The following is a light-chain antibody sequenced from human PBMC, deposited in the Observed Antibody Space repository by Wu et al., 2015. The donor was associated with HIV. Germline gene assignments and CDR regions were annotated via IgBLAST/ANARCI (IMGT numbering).Light chain of an antibody. J-gene: IGKJ4*01. V-gene: IGKV3-15*01. Sequence: EIVMTQSPATLSLSPGERATLSCRASQDVDEYVAWYQQKPGQAPRLLISATSTRASGIPARFIGSGSGTEFALTIDSLQSEDFAIYFCQQYKHWPPLTFGGGTTVEI. CDR3: QQYKHWPPLT. CDR1: QDVDEY. CDR2: ATS.